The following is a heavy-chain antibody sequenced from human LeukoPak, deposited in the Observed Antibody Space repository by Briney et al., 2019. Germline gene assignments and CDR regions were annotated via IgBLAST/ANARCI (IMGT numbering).Heavy chain of an antibody. CDR2: ISSDGYSI. J-gene: IGHJ3*02. Sequence: GGSLRLSCAASGFTFSSYWMHWVRQAPGKGLVWLSRISSDGYSISYANSVKGRFTISRDNSKNTLYLQMNSLRAEDTAVYYCAIGYGDYLSQSAFDIWGQGTLLTVSS. D-gene: IGHD5-12*01. V-gene: IGHV3-74*01. CDR1: GFTFSSYW. CDR3: AIGYGDYLSQSAFDI.